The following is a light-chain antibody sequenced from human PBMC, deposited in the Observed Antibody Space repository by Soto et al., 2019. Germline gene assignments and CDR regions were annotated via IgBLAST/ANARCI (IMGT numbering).Light chain of an antibody. Sequence: DVQMTQSPSSLSASVGDRVTITCRASQSIVSFLNWYQQRPGTAPKLLIFAASNLESGVPSRFSGRGSATDFTLSISSLQPEDLATYFCQQTYSMPVTFGQGTKLDMK. CDR2: AAS. CDR1: QSIVSF. V-gene: IGKV1-39*01. CDR3: QQTYSMPVT. J-gene: IGKJ2*01.